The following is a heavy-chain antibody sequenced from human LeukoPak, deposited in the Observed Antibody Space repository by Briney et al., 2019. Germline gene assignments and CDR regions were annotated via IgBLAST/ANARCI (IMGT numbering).Heavy chain of an antibody. CDR2: IYYSGST. J-gene: IGHJ4*02. V-gene: IGHV4-39*01. D-gene: IGHD2-8*01. Sequence: SETLSLTCTVSGVSISSSSYYWGWMRQPPGKGLEWIGSIYYSGSTYYNSSLKSRVTISVDTSKNQFSLKLSSVTAADTAVYYCARQETNGDRGVYWGQGTLVTVSS. CDR1: GVSISSSSYY. CDR3: ARQETNGDRGVY.